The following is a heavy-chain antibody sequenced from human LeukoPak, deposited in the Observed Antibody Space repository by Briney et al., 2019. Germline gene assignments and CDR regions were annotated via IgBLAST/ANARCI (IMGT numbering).Heavy chain of an antibody. Sequence: GESLKISCKGSGYSFTTYWITWVRQMPGKGLELMGTIDPSDPYTNYSPSFQGHVTISADKSISTAYLQWSSLKASDTAMYYCARHEAGLFGVVSNDYWGQGTLVTVSS. D-gene: IGHD3-3*01. CDR3: ARHEAGLFGVVSNDY. V-gene: IGHV5-10-1*01. CDR2: IDPSDPYT. CDR1: GYSFTTYW. J-gene: IGHJ4*02.